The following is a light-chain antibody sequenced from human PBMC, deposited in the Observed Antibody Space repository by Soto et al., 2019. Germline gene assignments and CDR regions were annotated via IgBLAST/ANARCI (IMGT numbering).Light chain of an antibody. V-gene: IGLV2-14*01. J-gene: IGLJ1*01. CDR1: SSDVGGYNS. Sequence: QSALTQPASVSGSPGQSITISCTGTSSDVGGYNSVSWYQQHPDKAPKLMIYEVSNRPSGVSNRFSGSKSANTASLPISELQAEYYSDYYCSSFTITTTPQVFATGTQVTVL. CDR3: SSFTITTTPQV. CDR2: EVS.